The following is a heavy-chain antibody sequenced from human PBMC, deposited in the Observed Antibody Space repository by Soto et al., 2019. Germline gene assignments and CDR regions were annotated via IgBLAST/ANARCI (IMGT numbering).Heavy chain of an antibody. CDR1: GFTFDDYA. CDR2: ISWNSGSI. Sequence: TGGSLRLSCAASGFTFDDYAMHWVRQAPGKGPEWVSGISWNSGSIGYADSVKGRFTISTDNAENTVYLQMNGLRVEDTAVYYCATVFDVWGQGTLVTVSS. D-gene: IGHD4-17*01. CDR3: ATVFDV. V-gene: IGHV3-9*01. J-gene: IGHJ4*02.